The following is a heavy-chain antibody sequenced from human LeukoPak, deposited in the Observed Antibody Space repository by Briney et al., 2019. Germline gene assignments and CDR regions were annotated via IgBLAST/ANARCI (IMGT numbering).Heavy chain of an antibody. J-gene: IGHJ4*02. CDR3: ARELDTAMVTYYFDY. D-gene: IGHD5-18*01. CDR2: IYTSGST. CDR1: GGSISSGSYY. Sequence: SETLSLTCTVSGGSISSGSYYWSWIRQPAGKGLEWIGRIYTSGSTNYNPSLKSRVTISVDTSKNQFSLKLSSVTAADTAAYYCARELDTAMVTYYFDYWGQGTLVTVSS. V-gene: IGHV4-61*02.